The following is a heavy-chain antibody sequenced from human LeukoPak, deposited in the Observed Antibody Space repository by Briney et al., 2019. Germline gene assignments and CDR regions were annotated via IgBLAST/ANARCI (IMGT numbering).Heavy chain of an antibody. J-gene: IGHJ5*02. CDR3: ARGGFGELRYNWFDP. CDR1: GFTFRSYS. CDR2: ISSSSSYI. V-gene: IGHV3-21*01. Sequence: PGGSLRLSCAASGFTFRSYSMNWLRQAPGKGLEWVSSISSSSSYIYYTYSVKGRFTISRDNVKNSLYLQMNSLRAEDTAVYYCARGGFGELRYNWFDPWGQGTLVTVSS. D-gene: IGHD3-10*01.